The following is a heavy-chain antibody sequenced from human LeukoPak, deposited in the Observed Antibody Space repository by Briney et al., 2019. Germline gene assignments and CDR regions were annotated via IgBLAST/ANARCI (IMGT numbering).Heavy chain of an antibody. V-gene: IGHV1-69*04. CDR2: IIPILGIA. D-gene: IGHD2-21*02. J-gene: IGHJ4*02. Sequence: ASVKVSCKASGYTFTSYGISWVRQAPGQGLEWMGRIIPILGIANYAQKFQGRVTITADKSTSTAYMELSSLRSEDTAVYYCARIGGDNNYFDYWGQGTLVTVSS. CDR3: ARIGGDNNYFDY. CDR1: GYTFTSYG.